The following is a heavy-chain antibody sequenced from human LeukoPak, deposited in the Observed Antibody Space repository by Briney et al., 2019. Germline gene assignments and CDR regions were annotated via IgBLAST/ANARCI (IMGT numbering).Heavy chain of an antibody. CDR2: IYHSGST. J-gene: IGHJ4*02. Sequence: PSETLSLTCTVSGYSISSGYYWGWIRQPPGKGLEWIGSIYHSGSTYYNPSLKSRVTISVDTSKNQFSLKLSSVTAADTAVYYCARQDSSSWPATYDYWGQGTLVTVSS. CDR1: GYSISSGYY. CDR3: ARQDSSSWPATYDY. D-gene: IGHD6-13*01. V-gene: IGHV4-38-2*02.